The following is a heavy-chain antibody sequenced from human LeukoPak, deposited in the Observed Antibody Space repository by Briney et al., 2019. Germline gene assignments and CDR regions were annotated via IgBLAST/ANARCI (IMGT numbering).Heavy chain of an antibody. D-gene: IGHD3-22*01. CDR2: ISSSGSTI. J-gene: IGHJ4*02. V-gene: IGHV3-48*03. CDR3: ARALITMIVPP. Sequence: GGSLGLSCAASGFTFSSYEMNWVRQALGKGLEWVSYISSSGSTIYYADSVKGRFTISRDNAKNSLYLQMNSLRAEDTAVYYCARALITMIVPPGGQGTLVTVSS. CDR1: GFTFSSYE.